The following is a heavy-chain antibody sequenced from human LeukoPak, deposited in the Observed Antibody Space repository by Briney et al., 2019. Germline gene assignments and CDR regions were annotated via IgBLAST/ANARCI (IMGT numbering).Heavy chain of an antibody. D-gene: IGHD5-18*01. CDR1: GGSFSGYY. V-gene: IGHV4-34*01. J-gene: IGHJ4*02. CDR3: ARFRPTWIQLWSTQGFDY. CDR2: INHSGST. Sequence: XETLSLTCAVYGGSFSGYYWSWIRQPPGKGLEWIGEINHSGSTNYNPSLKSRVTISVDTSKNQFSLKLSSVTAADTAVYYCARFRPTWIQLWSTQGFDYWGQGTLVTVSS.